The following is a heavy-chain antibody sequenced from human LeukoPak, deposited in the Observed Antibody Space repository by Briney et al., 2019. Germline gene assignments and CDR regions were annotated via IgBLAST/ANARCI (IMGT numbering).Heavy chain of an antibody. CDR2: FIGADGDT. J-gene: IGHJ4*02. V-gene: IGHV3-23*01. Sequence: GGSLRLSCAASGFNFINFPMTWFRQAPGKGLEWVSFIGADGDTNYAESAKARFTISRDNSKKTLFLKMHTLRVKDTAVYYCAKWNRMANREFFDWGQGTLVVVAS. D-gene: IGHD5-24*01. CDR1: GFNFINFP. CDR3: AKWNRMANREFFD.